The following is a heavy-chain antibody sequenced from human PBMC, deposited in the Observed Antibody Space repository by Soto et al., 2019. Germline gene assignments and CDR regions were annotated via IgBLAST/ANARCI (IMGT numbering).Heavy chain of an antibody. CDR1: GFTFSSYA. J-gene: IGHJ4*02. D-gene: IGHD6-25*01. CDR3: ARDRQRAPSPFL. CDR2: ISYDGSNK. V-gene: IGHV3-30-3*01. Sequence: GGSLRLSCAASGFTFSSYAMHWVRQAPGKGLEWVAVISYDGSNKYYADSVKGRFTISRDNSKNTLYLQMNSLRAEDTAVYYCARDRQRAPSPFLWGQGTLVTVSS.